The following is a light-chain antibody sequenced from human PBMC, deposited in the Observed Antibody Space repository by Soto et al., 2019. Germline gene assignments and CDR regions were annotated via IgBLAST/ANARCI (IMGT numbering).Light chain of an antibody. Sequence: EIVMTQSPATLSVSPGERASLSCRASQSVSSNLAWYQQKPGQTPRLLIYATFTRATGIPARFSGSGSATEFTLTISSLQSEDFAVYYCQHYNNWPLTFGGGTKVDIK. CDR1: QSVSSN. V-gene: IGKV3-15*01. J-gene: IGKJ4*01. CDR3: QHYNNWPLT. CDR2: ATF.